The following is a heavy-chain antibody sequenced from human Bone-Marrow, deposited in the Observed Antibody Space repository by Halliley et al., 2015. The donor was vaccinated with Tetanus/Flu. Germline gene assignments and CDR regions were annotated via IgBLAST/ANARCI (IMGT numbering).Heavy chain of an antibody. J-gene: IGHJ4*02. D-gene: IGHD4-17*01. CDR2: IFYTGST. V-gene: IGHV4-31*03. CDR1: GGSIGSGGYY. Sequence: LRLSCTVSGGSIGSGGYYWSWVRQHPGKGLERIGHIFYTGSTYYSPSLRGRVAISLDTSKNHFSLRLSSVSAADTAVYYCARDVGGDYNSWGQGALVTVSS. CDR3: ARDVGGDYNS.